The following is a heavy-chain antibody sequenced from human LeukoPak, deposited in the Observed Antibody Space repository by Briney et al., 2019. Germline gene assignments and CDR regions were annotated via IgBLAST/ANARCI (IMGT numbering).Heavy chain of an antibody. Sequence: SVEVSSKASGGTFSSDAISWVRQAPGQGLEWMGGIIPMFGTANYAQNFQGRVTITTDESTSTVYIALSSLRSEDTAVYYCAGVGPLSTWIQLVPFEYWGQGTLVTVSS. V-gene: IGHV1-69*05. CDR2: IIPMFGTA. CDR1: GGTFSSDA. J-gene: IGHJ4*02. CDR3: AGVGPLSTWIQLVPFEY. D-gene: IGHD5-12*01.